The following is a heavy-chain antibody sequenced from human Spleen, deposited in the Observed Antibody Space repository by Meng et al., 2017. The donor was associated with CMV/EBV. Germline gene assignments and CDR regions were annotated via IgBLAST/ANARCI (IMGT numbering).Heavy chain of an antibody. CDR2: INPSGGFT. CDR1: GYTFINYY. V-gene: IGHV1-46*01. J-gene: IGHJ4*02. D-gene: IGHD6-13*01. CDR3: ARAYGSNWIY. Sequence: ASVKVSCKASGYTFINYYMHWVRQAPGQGLEWMGMINPSGGFTNYEQKFQGRVTMTRDTSTSTVYMDLSSLRSEDTAVYYCARAYGSNWIYWGQGTRVTVSS.